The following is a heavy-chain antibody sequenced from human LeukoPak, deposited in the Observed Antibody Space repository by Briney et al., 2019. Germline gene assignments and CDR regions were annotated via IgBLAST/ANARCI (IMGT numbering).Heavy chain of an antibody. V-gene: IGHV4-4*07. D-gene: IGHD3-16*01. CDR3: ARDHRADYDYVWGSPQRDYYYYYYMDV. Sequence: PSETLSLTCTVSGGSISSYYWSWIRQPAGKGLEWIGRIYTSGSTNYNPSLKSRVTMSVDTSKNQFSLKLSSVTAADTAVYYCARDHRADYDYVWGSPQRDYYYYYYMDVWGKGTTVTVSS. CDR2: IYTSGST. J-gene: IGHJ6*03. CDR1: GGSISSYY.